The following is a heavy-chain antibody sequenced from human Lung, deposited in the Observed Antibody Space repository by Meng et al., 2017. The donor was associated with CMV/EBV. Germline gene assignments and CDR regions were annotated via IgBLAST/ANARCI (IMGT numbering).Heavy chain of an antibody. CDR1: GFTVSSNY. CDR2: ITASGGST. J-gene: IGHJ4*02. Sequence: GGSXRLXXAASGFTVSSNYMSWVRQAPGKGLEWVSAITASGGSTYHADSVKGRFTISRDNSKKMLYLQLNSLRVEDTAVYYCAKAFSSSWYREYYDYWGQGTXVTVAS. V-gene: IGHV3-23*01. D-gene: IGHD6-13*01. CDR3: AKAFSSSWYREYYDY.